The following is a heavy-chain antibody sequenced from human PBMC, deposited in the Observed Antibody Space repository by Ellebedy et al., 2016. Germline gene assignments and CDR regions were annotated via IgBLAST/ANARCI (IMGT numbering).Heavy chain of an antibody. D-gene: IGHD4-23*01. CDR1: GGSFSGYY. CDR2: INHSGST. V-gene: IGHV4-34*01. J-gene: IGHJ3*02. Sequence: SETLSLTCAVYGGSFSGYYWSWIRQPPGKGLEWIGEINHSGSTNHNPSLKSRVSISVDTSKNQLSLKLNSVTAADTAVYYCARQYPSLRGGAFDIWGQGTMVTVST. CDR3: ARQYPSLRGGAFDI.